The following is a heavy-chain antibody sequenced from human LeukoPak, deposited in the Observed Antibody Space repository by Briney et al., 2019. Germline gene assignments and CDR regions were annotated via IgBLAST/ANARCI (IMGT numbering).Heavy chain of an antibody. CDR1: GVIISSYA. J-gene: IGHJ5*02. D-gene: IGHD2/OR15-2a*01. Sequence: GGSLRLSCAASGVIISSYAMSWVRQARGEGLEWVSAINSRGDNTYYADFVKGRFTISRDNSKSTMYLQMNSLRTEDTAVYYCAKDRVSPGFNWFDPWGQGTLVTVSS. CDR2: INSRGDNT. CDR3: AKDRVSPGFNWFDP. V-gene: IGHV3-23*01.